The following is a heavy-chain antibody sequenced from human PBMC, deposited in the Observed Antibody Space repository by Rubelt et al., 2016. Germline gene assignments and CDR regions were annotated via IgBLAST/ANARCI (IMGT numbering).Heavy chain of an antibody. V-gene: IGHV3-7*03. J-gene: IGHJ4*02. CDR3: ARDGSGWSAY. CDR2: SNQDGSEK. CDR1: GFTFSNYA. Sequence: GQPGRSLRLSCAASGFTFSNYAMHWVRQVPGKGLEWVANSNQDGSEKYYVDSVKGRFTISRDSAKNSLYLQMDGLRVEDTAVYYCARDGSGWSAYWGQGTLVTVSS. D-gene: IGHD6-19*01.